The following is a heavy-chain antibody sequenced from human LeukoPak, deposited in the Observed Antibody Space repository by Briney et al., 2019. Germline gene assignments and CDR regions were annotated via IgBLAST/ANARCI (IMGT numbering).Heavy chain of an antibody. CDR1: GGSISSYY. CDR3: RKYGSGSDY. V-gene: IGHV4-59*12. D-gene: IGHD3-10*01. J-gene: IGHJ4*02. CDR2: IFYSGST. Sequence: SETLSLTCTVSGGSISSYYWSWIRQPPGKGLEWIGYIFYSGSTNYNPSLKSRVSISVDTSKNQFSLKLSSVTAADTAVYYCRKYGSGSDYWGQGTLVTVSS.